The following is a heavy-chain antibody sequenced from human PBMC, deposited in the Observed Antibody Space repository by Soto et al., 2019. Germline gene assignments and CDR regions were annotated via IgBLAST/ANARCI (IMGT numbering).Heavy chain of an antibody. CDR3: ARSNSGWLPDGSMDV. J-gene: IGHJ6*02. Sequence: GGSLRLACAASGFTFDDYAMHWVRQAPGKGLEWVSGISWNSGSIGYADSVKGRFTISRDNSKNTLYLQMGSLRAEDMAVYYCARSNSGWLPDGSMDVWGQGTTVTVSS. CDR1: GFTFDDYA. D-gene: IGHD6-19*01. CDR2: ISWNSGSI. V-gene: IGHV3-9*03.